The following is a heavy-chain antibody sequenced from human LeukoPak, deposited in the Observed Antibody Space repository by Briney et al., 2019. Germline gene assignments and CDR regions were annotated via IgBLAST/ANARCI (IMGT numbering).Heavy chain of an antibody. Sequence: PSETLSLTCTVSGGSISSSSYYWGWIRQPPGKGLEWIGSIYYSGSAYYNPSLKSRVTISVDTSKNQFSLKLSSVTAADTAVYYCAREVSDIVVVPAAMLRDYYYYYMDVWGKGPRSPSP. CDR2: IYYSGSA. D-gene: IGHD2-2*01. CDR3: AREVSDIVVVPAAMLRDYYYYYMDV. CDR1: GGSISSSSYY. V-gene: IGHV4-39*02. J-gene: IGHJ6*03.